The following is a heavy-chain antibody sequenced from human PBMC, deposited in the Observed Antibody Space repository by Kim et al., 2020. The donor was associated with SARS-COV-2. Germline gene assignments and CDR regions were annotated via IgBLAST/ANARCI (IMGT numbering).Heavy chain of an antibody. J-gene: IGHJ2*01. CDR3: ARHVYGGNKGYFDV. D-gene: IGHD2-15*01. V-gene: IGHV4-39*01. CDR1: GGSINNDIYY. Sequence: SETLSLTCTVSGGSINNDIYYWGWIRQPPGKGLEWVASVYYSGHTYYNPSLRSRVTMSVDKSKDQFSLHLRSVTAADTTVYYCARHVYGGNKGYFDVWGRGILVTVSS. CDR2: VYYSGHT.